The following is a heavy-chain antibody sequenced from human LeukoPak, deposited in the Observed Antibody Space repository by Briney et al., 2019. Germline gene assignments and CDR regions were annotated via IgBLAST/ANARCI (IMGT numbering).Heavy chain of an antibody. D-gene: IGHD3-10*01. V-gene: IGHV3-21*05. J-gene: IGHJ3*02. CDR3: ARSMVRGVIPYFDAFDI. CDR2: ISSSSSYI. CDR1: GFTFSSYS. Sequence: GGSLRLSCAASGFTFSSYSMNWVRQAPGKGLEWVSYISSSSSYIYYADSVKGRFTISRDNAKNSLYLQMNSLRAEDTAVYYCARSMVRGVIPYFDAFDIWGQGTMVTVSS.